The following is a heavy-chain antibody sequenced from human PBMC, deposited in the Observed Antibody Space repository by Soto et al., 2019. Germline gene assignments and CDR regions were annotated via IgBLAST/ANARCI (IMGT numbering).Heavy chain of an antibody. Sequence: PSETLSLTCTVSGHSISSSNYYWGWIRQPPGKGLEWIGSIFYSGFTYDNPSLKSRVTMSVDRSKNQFSLRLSSVTAADTAVYYCACRDYSNYGVGYYYGMDVWGQGTTVTVSS. CDR1: GHSISSSNYY. D-gene: IGHD4-4*01. CDR3: ACRDYSNYGVGYYYGMDV. CDR2: IFYSGFT. J-gene: IGHJ6*02. V-gene: IGHV4-39*01.